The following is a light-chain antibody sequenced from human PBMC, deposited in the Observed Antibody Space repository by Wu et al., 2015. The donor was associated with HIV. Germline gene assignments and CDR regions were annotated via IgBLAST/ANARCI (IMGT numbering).Light chain of an antibody. CDR3: QQYGSSPPYT. CDR1: QSVNVN. V-gene: IGKV3-20*01. CDR2: GAS. J-gene: IGKJ2*01. Sequence: EIVLTQSPVTLSVSPGESATLSCKASQSVNVNLAWYQQKPGQPPRLLIYGASTRASAVPARFSGSGSGTDFTLTISRLEPEDFAVYYCQQYGSSPPYTFGQGTKLEIK.